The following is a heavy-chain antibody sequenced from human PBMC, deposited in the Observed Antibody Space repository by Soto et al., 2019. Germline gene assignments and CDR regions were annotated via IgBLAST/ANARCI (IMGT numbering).Heavy chain of an antibody. CDR1: GYTFTSYD. J-gene: IGHJ6*03. D-gene: IGHD3-3*01. CDR3: ARSTYYDFWSGYYPTYYYYYMDV. CDR2: MNPNSGNT. Sequence: ASVKVSCKASGYTFTSYDINWVRQATGQGLEWMGWMNPNSGNTGYAQKFQGRATMTRNTSISTAYMELSSLRSEDTAVYYCARSTYYDFWSGYYPTYYYYYMDVWGKGTTVTVSS. V-gene: IGHV1-8*01.